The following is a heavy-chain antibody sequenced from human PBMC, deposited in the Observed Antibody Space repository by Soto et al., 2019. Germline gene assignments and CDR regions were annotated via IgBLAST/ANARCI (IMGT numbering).Heavy chain of an antibody. V-gene: IGHV3-30*18. J-gene: IGHJ4*02. D-gene: IGHD6-13*01. Sequence: XXSLRLSCAASRFTFISYGMHWVRQAPGKGVEWVEXLSYDXSTKYYEDSVXXRFTISRXXSKKKLYMQMNSLRAEDKAVYYCAKDLMAEAVSWGKGTLVTVYS. CDR3: AKDLMAEAVS. CDR2: LSYDXSTK. CDR1: RFTFISYG.